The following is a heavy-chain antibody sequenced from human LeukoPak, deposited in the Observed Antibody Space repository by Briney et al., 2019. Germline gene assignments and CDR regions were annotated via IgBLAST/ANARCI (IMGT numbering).Heavy chain of an antibody. D-gene: IGHD6-19*01. J-gene: IGHJ4*02. CDR1: GFTFSRYW. CDR3: ARDMIAVAGLDY. V-gene: IGHV3-7*03. CDR2: IKEDGSEK. Sequence: GGSLRLSCAASGFTFSRYWMNWVRQAPGKGLEWVANIKEDGSEKNYADSVKGRFTISRDNARNSLFLQMNSLRAEDTAVYYCARDMIAVAGLDYWGQGTLVTVSS.